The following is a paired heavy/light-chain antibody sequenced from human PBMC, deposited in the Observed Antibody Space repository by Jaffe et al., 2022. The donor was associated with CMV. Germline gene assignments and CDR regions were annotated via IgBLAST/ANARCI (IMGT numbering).Heavy chain of an antibody. D-gene: IGHD3-9*01. V-gene: IGHV3-23*01. Sequence: EVQLLESGGGLVQPGGSLRLSCAASGFTFSSYAMSWVRQAPGKGLEWVSAISGSGGSTYYADSVKGRFTISRDNSKNTLYLQMNSLRAEDTAVYYCAKDDRAVLRYFDWPPWHDYWGQGTLVTVSS. J-gene: IGHJ4*02. CDR1: GFTFSSYA. CDR3: AKDDRAVLRYFDWPPWHDY. CDR2: ISGSGGST.
Light chain of an antibody. CDR3: QSYDSSNVV. J-gene: IGLJ2*01. CDR1: SGSIASNY. V-gene: IGLV6-57*04. Sequence: NFMLTQPHSVSESPGKTVTISCTRSSGSIASNYVQWYQQRPGSAPTTVIYEDNQRPSGVPDRFSGSIDSSSNSASLTISGLKTEDEADYYCQSYDSSNVVFGGGTKLTVL. CDR2: EDN.